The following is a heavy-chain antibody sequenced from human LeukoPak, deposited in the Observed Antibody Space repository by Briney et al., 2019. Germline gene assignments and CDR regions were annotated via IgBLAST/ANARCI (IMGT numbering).Heavy chain of an antibody. CDR1: GFTFSSYA. Sequence: GGSLRLSCAASGFTFSSYAMSWVRQAPGKGLEWVSAISGSGGSTYYADSVKGRFTISRDNSKNTLYLQMNSLRAEDTAVYYCAKVFGYYYDSSGYYYYDYWGQGTLVTVSS. J-gene: IGHJ4*02. CDR3: AKVFGYYYDSSGYYYYDY. V-gene: IGHV3-23*01. CDR2: ISGSGGST. D-gene: IGHD3-22*01.